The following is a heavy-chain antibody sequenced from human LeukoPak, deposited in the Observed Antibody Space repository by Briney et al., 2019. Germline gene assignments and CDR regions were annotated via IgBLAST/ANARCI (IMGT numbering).Heavy chain of an antibody. CDR1: GGTFSSYA. D-gene: IGHD3-3*01. CDR3: ARSITIFGVVDFDY. CDR2: IIPIFGTA. Sequence: ASVKLSCKASGGTFSSYAISWVPRAPGQGRESMGGIIPIFGTANYAQKLQGRVTITADESTSPAYMELSTRRSEDTAVYYCARSITIFGVVDFDYWGQGTLVTVSS. V-gene: IGHV1-69*13. J-gene: IGHJ4*02.